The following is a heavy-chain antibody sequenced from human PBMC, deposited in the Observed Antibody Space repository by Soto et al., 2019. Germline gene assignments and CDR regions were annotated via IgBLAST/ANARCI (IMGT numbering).Heavy chain of an antibody. V-gene: IGHV3-30-3*01. Sequence: QVQLVESGGGVVQPGRSLRLSCAASGFTFSSYAMHWVRQAPGKGLEWVAVISYDGSNKYYADSVKDRFTISRDNSKNTLYLQMNSLRAEDTAVYYCARGRSGWGSFDYWSQGTLVTVSS. CDR2: ISYDGSNK. D-gene: IGHD6-19*01. CDR1: GFTFSSYA. J-gene: IGHJ4*02. CDR3: ARGRSGWGSFDY.